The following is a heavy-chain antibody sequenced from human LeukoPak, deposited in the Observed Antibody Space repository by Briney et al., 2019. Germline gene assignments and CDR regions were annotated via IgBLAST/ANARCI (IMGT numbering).Heavy chain of an antibody. V-gene: IGHV3-30*02. CDR1: GFTFSSFG. CDR2: IRYGGTNE. D-gene: IGHD3-9*01. CDR3: ARDQHYDVLTAFGLDV. J-gene: IGHJ6*02. Sequence: GGSLRLSCAASGFTFSSFGMHWVRQAPGKGLEWVAFIRYGGTNEYYADSVKGRFTISRDNPKNTLSLLMNGLRVEDTAVYYCARDQHYDVLTAFGLDVWGRGTTVTVSS.